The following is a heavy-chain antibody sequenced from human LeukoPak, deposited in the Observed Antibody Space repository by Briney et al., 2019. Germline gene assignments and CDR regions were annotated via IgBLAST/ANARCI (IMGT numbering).Heavy chain of an antibody. CDR3: AKDVADYGDYPLYGMDV. CDR2: ISYDGSNK. D-gene: IGHD4-17*01. CDR1: GFTFSSYG. J-gene: IGHJ6*02. V-gene: IGHV3-30*18. Sequence: PGGSLRLSCAASGFTFSSYGMHWVRQAPGKGLEWVAVISYDGSNKYYADSVKGRFTISRDNSKNTLYLQMNSLRAEDTAVYYCAKDVADYGDYPLYGMDVWGQGTTVTVSS.